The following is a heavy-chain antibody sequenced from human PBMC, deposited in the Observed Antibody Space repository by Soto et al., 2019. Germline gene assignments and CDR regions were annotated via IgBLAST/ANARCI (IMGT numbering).Heavy chain of an antibody. CDR2: IYKSATT. CDR3: ARGRYCLTGRCFPNWFDS. D-gene: IGHD2-15*01. J-gene: IGHJ5*01. V-gene: IGHV4-30-4*01. Sequence: SETLSLTCSVSGDSISSVDYFWAWIRQPPGQALEYIGYIYKSATTYYNPSFESRVAISLDTSKSQFSLNVASVTAADTAVYFCARGRYCLTGRCFPNWFDSWGQGTLVTVSS. CDR1: GDSISSVDYF.